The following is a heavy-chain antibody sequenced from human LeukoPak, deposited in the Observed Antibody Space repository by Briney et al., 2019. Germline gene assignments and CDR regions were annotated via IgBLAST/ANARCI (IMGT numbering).Heavy chain of an antibody. J-gene: IGHJ4*02. Sequence: GGSLRLSCAASGFTFNSYGMHWVRQAPGKGLEWVAFIRYDGSNKYYADSVKGRFTISRDNSKNTLYLQMNSLTAVDTAVYYCAKNYYDNSAQGWASFDYWGQGTLVTVSS. CDR2: IRYDGSNK. V-gene: IGHV3-30*02. CDR1: GFTFNSYG. D-gene: IGHD3-22*01. CDR3: AKNYYDNSAQGWASFDY.